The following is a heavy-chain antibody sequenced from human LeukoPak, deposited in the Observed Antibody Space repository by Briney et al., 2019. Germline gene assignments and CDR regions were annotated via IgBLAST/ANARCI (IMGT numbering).Heavy chain of an antibody. D-gene: IGHD3-22*01. CDR2: IYYSGST. V-gene: IGHV4-39*01. Sequence: SETLSLTCTVSGGSISSYYWGWIRQPPGKGLEWIGSIYYSGSTYYNPSLKSRVTISVDTSKNQFSLKLSSVTAADTAVYYCARASFSVITQYFQHWGQGTLVTVSS. J-gene: IGHJ1*01. CDR3: ARASFSVITQYFQH. CDR1: GGSISSYY.